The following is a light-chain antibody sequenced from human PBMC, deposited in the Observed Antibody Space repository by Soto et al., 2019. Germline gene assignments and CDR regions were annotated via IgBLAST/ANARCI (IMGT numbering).Light chain of an antibody. CDR3: QQYKNWPAIT. J-gene: IGKJ5*01. Sequence: EIVMTQSAATLSVSPGERATLSCRASQSVSSNLAWYQQKPGQAPRLLIYGVSTRATGIPARFSGSGSGTEFTLTISSLQSQDFAVYYCQQYKNWPAITFGQGTRLETK. CDR2: GVS. CDR1: QSVSSN. V-gene: IGKV3D-15*01.